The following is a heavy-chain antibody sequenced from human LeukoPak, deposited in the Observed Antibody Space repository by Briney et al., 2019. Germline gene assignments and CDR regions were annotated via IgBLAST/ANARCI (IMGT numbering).Heavy chain of an antibody. Sequence: GGSLRLSCAASGFTFSSYGMHWVRQAPGKGLEWVAVISYDGSNKYYADSVKGRFTISRDNSKNTLYLQMNSLRAEDTAVYYCAKDGGFYGSGRGGNLWGRRAEYYMDVWGKGTTVTVSS. CDR3: AKDGGFYGSGRGGNLWGRRAEYYMDV. CDR2: ISYDGSNK. J-gene: IGHJ6*03. D-gene: IGHD3-10*01. V-gene: IGHV3-30*18. CDR1: GFTFSSYG.